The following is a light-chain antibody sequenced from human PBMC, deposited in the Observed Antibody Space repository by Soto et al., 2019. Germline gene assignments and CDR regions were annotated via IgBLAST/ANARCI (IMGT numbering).Light chain of an antibody. CDR2: DVS. J-gene: IGLJ2*01. CDR1: SSDVGGYRY. Sequence: QSVLTQPASMSGSPGQSITISCTGTSSDVGGYRYVSWYQQHPGKAPKLIIYDVSGRPSGVSGRFSGSKSGNTASLTISGLQAEDEADYFCSSDTSSSTLVVFGGGTKLTVL. CDR3: SSDTSSSTLVV. V-gene: IGLV2-14*03.